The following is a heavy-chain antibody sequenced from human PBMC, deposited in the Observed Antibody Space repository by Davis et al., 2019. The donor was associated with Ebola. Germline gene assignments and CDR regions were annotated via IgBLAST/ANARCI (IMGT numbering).Heavy chain of an antibody. V-gene: IGHV1-46*01. CDR2: INPSGGST. Sequence: ASVKVSCKASGYTFTSYYMHWVRQAPGQGLEWMGIINPSGGSTSYAQKFQGRVTMTRDTSTSTVYMELSSLRSEDTAVYYCARAGAIAAAGKFFDYWGQGTLVTVSS. CDR1: GYTFTSYY. D-gene: IGHD6-13*01. J-gene: IGHJ4*02. CDR3: ARAGAIAAAGKFFDY.